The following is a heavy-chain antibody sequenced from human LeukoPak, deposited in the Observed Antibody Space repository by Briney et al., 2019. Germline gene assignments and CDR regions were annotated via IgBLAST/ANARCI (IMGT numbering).Heavy chain of an antibody. CDR2: ISSSSSYI. CDR3: AKEAMIVVARVTGAFDI. V-gene: IGHV3-21*01. Sequence: TGGSLRLSCAASGFTFSSYSMNWVRQAPGKGLEWVSSISSSSSYIYYADSVKGRFTISRDNAKNSLYLQMNSLRAEDTAVYYCAKEAMIVVARVTGAFDIWGQGTMVTVSS. CDR1: GFTFSSYS. J-gene: IGHJ3*02. D-gene: IGHD3-22*01.